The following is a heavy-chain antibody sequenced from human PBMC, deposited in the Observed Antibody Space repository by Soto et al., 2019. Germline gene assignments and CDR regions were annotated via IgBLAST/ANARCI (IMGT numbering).Heavy chain of an antibody. J-gene: IGHJ5*02. V-gene: IGHV3-30*18. Sequence: QVHLVESGGGVVQPGRSLRLSCVASGFSFSSYGMHWVRQAPGKGLEWVAIISHDGRNEYYADSVKGRFTLSRDSSKNXVYMQMNSLSPEDTAVYHCVKDGKEMPLIRGLFDHWGQGTLVTVSS. CDR1: GFSFSSYG. CDR3: VKDGKEMPLIRGLFDH. CDR2: ISHDGRNE. D-gene: IGHD2-15*01.